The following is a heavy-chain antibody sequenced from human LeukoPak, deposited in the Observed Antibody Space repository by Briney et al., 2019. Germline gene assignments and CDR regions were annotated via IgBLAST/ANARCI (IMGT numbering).Heavy chain of an antibody. CDR1: GYTFTSYG. D-gene: IGHD3-10*01. CDR2: ISAYNGNT. J-gene: IGHJ4*02. CDR3: GRGIRPYYFDY. V-gene: IGHV1-18*01. Sequence: ASVKVSCKASGYTFTSYGISWVRQAPGQGLEWMGWISAYNGNTNYAQKLQGRVTMTTDTSTSTAYVALRSLRSDHTAVYYCGRGIRPYYFDYWGQGTLVTVSS.